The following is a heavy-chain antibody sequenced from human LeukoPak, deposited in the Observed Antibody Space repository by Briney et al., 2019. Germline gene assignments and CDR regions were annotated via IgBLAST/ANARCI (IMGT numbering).Heavy chain of an antibody. CDR2: IYYSGST. CDR3: ARLGLPYYYDSSGYPI. V-gene: IGHV4-39*01. CDR1: GGSISSSSYY. J-gene: IGHJ4*02. Sequence: KPSETLSLTCTVSGGSISSSSYYWGWIRQPPGKGLEWIGSIYYSGSTYHNPSLKSRVTISVDTSKNQFSLKLSSVTAADTAVYYCARLGLPYYYDSSGYPIWGQGTLVTVSS. D-gene: IGHD3-22*01.